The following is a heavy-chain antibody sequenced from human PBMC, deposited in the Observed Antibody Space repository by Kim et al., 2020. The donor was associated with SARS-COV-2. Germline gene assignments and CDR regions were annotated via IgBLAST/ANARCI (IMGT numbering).Heavy chain of an antibody. CDR3: ARGGGEDSSSSIPDYYYYGMDV. Sequence: SETLSLTCAVYGGSFSGYYWSWIRQPPGKGLEWIGEINHSGSTNYNPSLKSRVTISVDTSKNQFSLKLSSVTAADTAVYYCARGGGEDSSSSIPDYYYYGMDVWGQGTTVTVSS. J-gene: IGHJ6*02. CDR1: GGSFSGYY. CDR2: INHSGST. D-gene: IGHD6-6*01. V-gene: IGHV4-34*01.